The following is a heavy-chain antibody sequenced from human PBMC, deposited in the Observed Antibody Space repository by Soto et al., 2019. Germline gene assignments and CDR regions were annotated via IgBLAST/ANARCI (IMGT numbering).Heavy chain of an antibody. CDR1: GYTFTSYG. CDR2: ISAYNGNT. Sequence: ASVKVSCKASGYTFTSYGISWVRQAPGQGLEWMGWISAYNGNTNYAQKLQGRVTMTTDTSTSTAYMELRSLGSDDTAVYYCARDSSDILTGYSPIPHDYGMDVWGQGTTVTVSS. J-gene: IGHJ6*02. CDR3: ARDSSDILTGYSPIPHDYGMDV. V-gene: IGHV1-18*04. D-gene: IGHD3-9*01.